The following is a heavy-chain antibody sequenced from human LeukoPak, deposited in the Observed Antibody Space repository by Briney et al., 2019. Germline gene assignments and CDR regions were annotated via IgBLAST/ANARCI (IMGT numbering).Heavy chain of an antibody. CDR3: AREHIEGYYMDV. CDR2: IIPIFGTA. V-gene: IGHV1-69*01. Sequence: SVKVSCKASGGTFSSYAISWVRQAPGQGLEWMGGIIPIFGTANYAQKFQGRVTITADESTSTAYMELRSLRSDDTAVYYCAREHIEGYYMDVWGKGTTVTVSS. CDR1: GGTFSSYA. D-gene: IGHD1-26*01. J-gene: IGHJ6*03.